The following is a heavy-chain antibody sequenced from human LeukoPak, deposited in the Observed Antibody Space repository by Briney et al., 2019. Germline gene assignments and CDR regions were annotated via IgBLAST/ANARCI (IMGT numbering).Heavy chain of an antibody. CDR3: ARLIFGVVIFDY. CDR1: GYTFTSYG. V-gene: IGHV1-18*01. J-gene: IGHJ4*02. D-gene: IGHD3-3*01. CDR2: ISAYNGNT. Sequence: ASVKVSCKASGYTFTSYGISWVRQAPGQGLEWMGWISAYNGNTNYAQKLQGRITMTTDTSTSTAYMELRSLRSDDTAVYYCARLIFGVVIFDYWGQGTLVTVSS.